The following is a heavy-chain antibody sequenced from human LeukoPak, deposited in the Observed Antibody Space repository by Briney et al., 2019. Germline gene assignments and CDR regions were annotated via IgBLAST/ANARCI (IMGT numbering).Heavy chain of an antibody. CDR2: IKSKTDGGTR. D-gene: IGHD3-22*01. CDR3: AKVGGYYYDY. CDR1: GLTFSNAW. Sequence: GGSLRLSCEASGLTFSNAWMTWVRQAPGKGLEWVGRIKSKTDGGTRDYAAPVKGRFTISRDDSKNTAYLQVNSLKTEDAAVYYCAKVGGYYYDYWGQGTLVTVSS. V-gene: IGHV3-15*01. J-gene: IGHJ4*02.